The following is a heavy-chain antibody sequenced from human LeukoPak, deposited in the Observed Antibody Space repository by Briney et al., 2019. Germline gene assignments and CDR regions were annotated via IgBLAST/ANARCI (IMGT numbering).Heavy chain of an antibody. J-gene: IGHJ3*02. CDR3: ARREEVAAGFDAFDI. CDR1: GGSISSSSYY. Sequence: SETLSLTCTVSGGSISSSSYYWGWIRQPPGKGLEWIGSIYYSGSTYYNPSLKSRVTISVDTSKNQFSLKLSSVTAADTAVYYCARREEVAAGFDAFDIWGQGTVVTVSS. D-gene: IGHD6-13*01. V-gene: IGHV4-39*07. CDR2: IYYSGST.